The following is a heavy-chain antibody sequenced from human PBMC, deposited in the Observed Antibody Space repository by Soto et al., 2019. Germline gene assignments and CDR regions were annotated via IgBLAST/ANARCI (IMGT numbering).Heavy chain of an antibody. Sequence: EVQLVESGGGLVQPGRSLRLSCAASGFTFVDYAMHWVRQAPGQGLEWVSGISWDGGYKGYADTVKGRFSISRDNAKNTLYSEMNSLRVEDTALYYCAKDEVYCNSISCKDAFDYWGQGTTVTVS. D-gene: IGHD2-2*01. CDR1: GFTFVDYA. J-gene: IGHJ3*01. V-gene: IGHV3-9*01. CDR2: ISWDGGYK. CDR3: AKDEVYCNSISCKDAFDY.